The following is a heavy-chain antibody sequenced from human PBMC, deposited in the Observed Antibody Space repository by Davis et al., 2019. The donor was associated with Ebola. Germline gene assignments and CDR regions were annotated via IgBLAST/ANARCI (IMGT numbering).Heavy chain of an antibody. V-gene: IGHV1-18*04. Sequence: SVKVSCKSSGYTFTSYGLVWVRQVPGLGLEWMGWISGFNTNTNFAQKFQGRVTVSKDTSTYTAYMDLRSLTSDDTAIYYCARAPNYDVLTGTSSYYFDYWGQGTLVTVSS. CDR3: ARAPNYDVLTGTSSYYFDY. D-gene: IGHD3-9*01. J-gene: IGHJ4*02. CDR2: ISGFNTNT. CDR1: GYTFTSYG.